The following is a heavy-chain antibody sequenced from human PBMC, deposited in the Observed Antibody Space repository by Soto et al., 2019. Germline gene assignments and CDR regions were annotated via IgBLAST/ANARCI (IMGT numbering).Heavy chain of an antibody. CDR2: ISAYNGNT. CDR1: GYTFTSYG. CDR3: ARDIGWELRFSYGIDV. V-gene: IGHV1-18*01. J-gene: IGHJ6*02. D-gene: IGHD1-26*01. Sequence: ASVKVPCKASGYTFTSYGISWVRQAPGQGLEWMGWISAYNGNTNYAQKLQGRVTMTTDTSTSTAYMELRRLRSDDTAVYYCARDIGWELRFSYGIDVWGQGTPVTLYS.